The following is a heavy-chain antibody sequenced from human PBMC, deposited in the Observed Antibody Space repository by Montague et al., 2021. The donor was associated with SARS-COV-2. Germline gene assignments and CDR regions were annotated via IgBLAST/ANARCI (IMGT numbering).Heavy chain of an antibody. V-gene: IGHV4-59*08. CDR1: GDSISSYY. D-gene: IGHD2-2*01. CDR2: FYYSRST. J-gene: IGHJ6*02. Sequence: SETLSLTCTVSGDSISSYYWNWIRQPPGTGLEWIGYFYYSRSTNYNPSLKSRVTMSVDTSKNQFSLKLSPVTAADTAVSYCARLLGYCSSVSCYPYYGMDVWGQGTTVTVSS. CDR3: ARLLGYCSSVSCYPYYGMDV.